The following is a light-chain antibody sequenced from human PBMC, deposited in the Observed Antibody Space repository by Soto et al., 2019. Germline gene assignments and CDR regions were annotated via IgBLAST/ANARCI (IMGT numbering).Light chain of an antibody. J-gene: IGKJ1*01. Sequence: IGVKKSVATLSLYKGERATLSCRASQSVSSNLAWYQQKPGQAPRLLIYGASTRATGIPARFSGSGSGTEFTLTILCLQSEDFAVYYCQQYNNWRTFGQGTIVDI. CDR2: GAS. V-gene: IGKV3-15*01. CDR3: QQYNNWRT. CDR1: QSVSSN.